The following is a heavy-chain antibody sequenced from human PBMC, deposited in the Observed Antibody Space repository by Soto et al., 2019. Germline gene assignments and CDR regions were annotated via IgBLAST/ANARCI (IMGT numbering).Heavy chain of an antibody. J-gene: IGHJ6*02. V-gene: IGHV4-59*01. Sequence: SETLSLTCTVSGGSISSYYWSWIRQPPGKGLEWIGYIYYSGSTNYNPSLKSRVTISVDTSKNQFSLKLSPVTAADTAVYYCARSGVVVPAATKIYYYYYGMDVWGQGTTVTVSS. D-gene: IGHD2-2*01. CDR1: GGSISSYY. CDR2: IYYSGST. CDR3: ARSGVVVPAATKIYYYYYGMDV.